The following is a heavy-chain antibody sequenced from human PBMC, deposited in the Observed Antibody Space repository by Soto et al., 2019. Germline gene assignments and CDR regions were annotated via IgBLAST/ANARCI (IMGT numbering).Heavy chain of an antibody. CDR1: GGTFSSYA. J-gene: IGHJ6*02. CDR3: GRGYCSSTSCYAVADYYYGMDV. CDR2: IIPIFGTA. Sequence: SVKVSCKASGGTFSSYAITWVRQAPGQGLEWMGGIIPIFGTANYAQKSQGRVTITADESTSTAYMELSSLRSEDTAVYYCGRGYCSSTSCYAVADYYYGMDVWGQGTTVTVSS. V-gene: IGHV1-69*13. D-gene: IGHD2-2*01.